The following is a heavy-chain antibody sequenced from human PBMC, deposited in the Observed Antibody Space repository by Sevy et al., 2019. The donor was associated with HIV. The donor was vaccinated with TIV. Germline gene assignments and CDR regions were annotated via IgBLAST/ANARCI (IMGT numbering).Heavy chain of an antibody. CDR1: EFTFSSYS. V-gene: IGHV3-21*01. D-gene: IGHD4-17*01. J-gene: IGHJ3*02. CDR2: ISGGGTYI. Sequence: GGSLRLSCATSEFTFSSYSMNWVRQAPGNGLEWVSSISGGGTYIYYADSVKGRFIISRDNAKNSLSLQMNSLRAEDTAVYYCARGTHDYGDYDRDAFDIWGQGTMVTVSS. CDR3: ARGTHDYGDYDRDAFDI.